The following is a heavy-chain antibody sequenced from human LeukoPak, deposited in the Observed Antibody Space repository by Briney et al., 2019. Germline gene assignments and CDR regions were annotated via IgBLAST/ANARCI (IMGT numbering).Heavy chain of an antibody. J-gene: IGHJ3*02. CDR2: IIPIFGTA. D-gene: IGHD6-19*01. CDR1: GGTFSSYA. V-gene: IGHV1-69*05. Sequence: SVKVSCKASGGTFSSYAISWVRHAPGQGLEWMGRIIPIFGTANYAQKFQGRVTITTDESTSTAYMELSSLRSEDTAVYYCARDLLAVAGIAFDIWGQGTMVTVSS. CDR3: ARDLLAVAGIAFDI.